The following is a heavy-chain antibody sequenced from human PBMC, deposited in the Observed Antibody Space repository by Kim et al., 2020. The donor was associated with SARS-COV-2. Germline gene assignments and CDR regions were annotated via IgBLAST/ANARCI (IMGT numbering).Heavy chain of an antibody. CDR3: AREIYSSSWYSVEDYYYYGMDV. D-gene: IGHD6-13*01. J-gene: IGHJ6*02. CDR1: GYTFTSYA. Sequence: ASVKVSCKASGYTFTSYAMHWVRQAPGQRLEWMGWINAGNGNTKYSQKFQGRVTITRDTSASTAYMELSSLRSEDTAVYYCAREIYSSSWYSVEDYYYYGMDVWGQGTTVTVSS. V-gene: IGHV1-3*01. CDR2: INAGNGNT.